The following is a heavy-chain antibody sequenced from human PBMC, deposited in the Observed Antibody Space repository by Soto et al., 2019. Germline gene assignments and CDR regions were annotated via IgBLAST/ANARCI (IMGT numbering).Heavy chain of an antibody. CDR3: AHRRYLGGFDV. Sequence: SGPTLVNPTQTRTLTCTFSGFSLNTRAVGVAWIRQPPGKALEWLALINWSDDKRYSPSLKDRLTITKDTSTNHVVLTMTNIDPVDTATYFCAHRRYLGGFDVWGQGTTVTVSS. CDR1: GFSLNTRAVG. V-gene: IGHV2-5*01. D-gene: IGHD3-16*02. J-gene: IGHJ3*01. CDR2: INWSDDK.